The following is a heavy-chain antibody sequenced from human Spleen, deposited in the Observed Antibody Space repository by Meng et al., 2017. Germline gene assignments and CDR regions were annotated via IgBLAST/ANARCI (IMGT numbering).Heavy chain of an antibody. J-gene: IGHJ5*02. CDR2: IYHLGST. Sequence: QGRLQGAGPGLVKPSGTLSLTCAVSGGSIRSSNWWSWVRQPPGKGLEWIGEIYHLGSTNYNPSLKSRVTISVDKSKTQFSLKVTSVTAADTALYYCAGVPPPWPTATDWFAPWGQGTLVTVFS. V-gene: IGHV4-4*02. CDR1: GGSIRSSNW. D-gene: IGHD5-18*01. CDR3: AGVPPPWPTATDWFAP.